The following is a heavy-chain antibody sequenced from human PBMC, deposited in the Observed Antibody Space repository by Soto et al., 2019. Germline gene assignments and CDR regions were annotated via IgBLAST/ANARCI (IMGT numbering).Heavy chain of an antibody. V-gene: IGHV1-3*01. D-gene: IGHD6-19*01. J-gene: IGHJ4*02. CDR1: VETITSYA. CDR3: ARGPPVGGDIRPFDN. Sequence: ASVEVSCKSSVETITSYARQWVRQANGKRLEWMGWINAGNGNTKYSQKFQGRVTITRDTSASTAYMELSSLRSEDTAVYYCARGPPVGGDIRPFDNWGQGTLVTGSS. CDR2: INAGNGNT.